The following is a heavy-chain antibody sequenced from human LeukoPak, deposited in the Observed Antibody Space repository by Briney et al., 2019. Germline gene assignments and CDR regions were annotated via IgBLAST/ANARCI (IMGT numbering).Heavy chain of an antibody. D-gene: IGHD6-19*01. V-gene: IGHV3-23*01. CDR1: GFAFTFYA. J-gene: IGHJ5*02. CDR3: AKPISGGLAVSADWFDP. Sequence: GRTLRLSCAASGFAFTFYATSWVRQAPGKGLQWVSTINANGINTYYADSVRGRFTISTDNSKDLLYLQLNGLRAEDTAIYFCAKPISGGLAVSADWFDPWGQGTLVIVSS. CDR2: INANGINT.